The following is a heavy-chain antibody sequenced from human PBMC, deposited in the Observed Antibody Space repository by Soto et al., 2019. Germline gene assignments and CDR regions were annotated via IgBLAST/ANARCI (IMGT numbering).Heavy chain of an antibody. CDR3: ARDQLVRGGMDV. CDR1: GYTFTSYY. D-gene: IGHD6-6*01. J-gene: IGHJ6*02. CDR2: INPSGGST. Sequence: ASVKVSCKASGYTFTSYYMHWGRQAPGQGLEWMGIINPSGGSTSYAQKFQGRVTMTRDTSTSTVYMELSSLRSEDTAVYYCARDQLVRGGMDVWGQGTRVTVSS. V-gene: IGHV1-46*01.